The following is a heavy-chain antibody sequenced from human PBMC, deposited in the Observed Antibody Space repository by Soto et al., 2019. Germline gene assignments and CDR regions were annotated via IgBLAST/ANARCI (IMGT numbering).Heavy chain of an antibody. J-gene: IGHJ4*02. V-gene: IGHV4-59*08. CDR3: ARWGKNDFWSGYSVPAIDY. Sequence: PSETLSFTCTVSGGSISSYYWSWIRQPPGKGLEWIGYIYYSGSTNYNPSLKSRVTISVDTSKNQFSLKLSSVTAADTAVYYCARWGKNDFWSGYSVPAIDYWGQGTLVTVSS. CDR1: GGSISSYY. CDR2: IYYSGST. D-gene: IGHD3-3*01.